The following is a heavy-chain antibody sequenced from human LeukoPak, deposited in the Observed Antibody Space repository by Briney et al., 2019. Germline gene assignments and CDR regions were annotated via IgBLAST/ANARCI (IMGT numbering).Heavy chain of an antibody. V-gene: IGHV3-73*01. J-gene: IGHJ3*02. CDR1: GFTFSGSA. CDR3: TAYGEYDAFDI. Sequence: GGSLRLSCAASGFTFSGSAMHWVRQASGKGLEWVGRIRSKANSYATAYAASVKGRFTISRDDSKNTAYLQMNSLKTEDTAVYYCTAYGEYDAFDIWDQGTMVTVSS. CDR2: IRSKANSYAT. D-gene: IGHD4-17*01.